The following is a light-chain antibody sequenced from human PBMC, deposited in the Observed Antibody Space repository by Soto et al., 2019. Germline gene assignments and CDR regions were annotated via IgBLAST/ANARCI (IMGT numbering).Light chain of an antibody. V-gene: IGKV1-5*03. CDR1: QTISSW. Sequence: DIPMTQSPSTLSGSVGDRVTITCRASQTISSWLAWYQQKPGKAPKLLIYKASTLKSGVPSRFSGSGSGTEFTLTISSLQPDDFATYYCQHYNSYSEAFGQWTKVALK. CDR3: QHYNSYSEA. CDR2: KAS. J-gene: IGKJ1*01.